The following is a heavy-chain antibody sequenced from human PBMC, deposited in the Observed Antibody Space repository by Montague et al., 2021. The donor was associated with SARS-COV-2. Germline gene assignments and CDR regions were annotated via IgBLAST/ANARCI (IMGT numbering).Heavy chain of an antibody. J-gene: IGHJ4*02. CDR3: ARTSIAAAGTAIDY. V-gene: IGHV2-70*01. Sequence: PALVKPPQTLTLTCTFSGFSLSTSGMCVSWIRQPPGKALEWLAXXXWXXXKYXSTSLKTRLTISKDTSKNQVVLTMTNMDPVDTATYYCARTSIAAAGTAIDYWGQGTLVTVSS. CDR2: XXWXXXK. D-gene: IGHD6-13*01. CDR1: GFSLSTSGMC.